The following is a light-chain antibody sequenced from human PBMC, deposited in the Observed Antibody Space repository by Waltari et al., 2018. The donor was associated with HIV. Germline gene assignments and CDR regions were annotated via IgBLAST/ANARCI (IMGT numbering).Light chain of an antibody. Sequence: IVFTQTPATLSTSPGERATLSCRASQSVSSYLAWYQQKPGQAPRLLIYDASNRATGIPARFSGSGSGTDFTLTISSLEPEDFAVYYCQQRGKSTFGGGTKVGIK. V-gene: IGKV3-11*01. CDR2: DAS. CDR1: QSVSSY. CDR3: QQRGKST. J-gene: IGKJ4*01.